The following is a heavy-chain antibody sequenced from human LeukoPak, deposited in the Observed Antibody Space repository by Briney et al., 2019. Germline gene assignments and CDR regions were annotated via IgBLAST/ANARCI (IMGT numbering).Heavy chain of an antibody. CDR2: IYGDGTT. J-gene: IGHJ4*02. CDR1: GFTFSRYG. Sequence: PGRSLRLSCAASGFTFSRYGMHWVRQAPGKGLEWVSLIYGDGTTDYADSVKGRFHISRHNSKNTLYLQMNSLRAEDTAVYYCARGIIYLDYWGQGTLVTVSS. V-gene: IGHV3-NL1*01. D-gene: IGHD3-10*01. CDR3: ARGIIYLDY.